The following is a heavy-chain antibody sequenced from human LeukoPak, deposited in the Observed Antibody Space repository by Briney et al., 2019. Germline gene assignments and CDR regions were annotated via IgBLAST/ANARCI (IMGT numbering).Heavy chain of an antibody. D-gene: IGHD3-10*01. CDR1: GYTFTGYY. J-gene: IGHJ4*02. V-gene: IGHV1-2*06. CDR2: INPNSGGT. Sequence: ASVKVSCKASGYTFTGYYMHWVRQAPGQGLEWMGRINPNSGGTNYAQKFQGRVTMTRDTSISTAYMEMSRLRSDDTAVYYCARAMVRGVITPDYWGQGTLVTVSS. CDR3: ARAMVRGVITPDY.